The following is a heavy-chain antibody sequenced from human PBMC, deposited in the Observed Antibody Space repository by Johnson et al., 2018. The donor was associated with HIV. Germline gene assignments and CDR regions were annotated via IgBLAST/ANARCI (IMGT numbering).Heavy chain of an antibody. CDR1: GFTFSSYG. J-gene: IGHJ3*02. D-gene: IGHD5-18*01. Sequence: QVQLVESGGGVVQPGRSLRLSCEASGFTFSSYGMHWVRQAPGKGLEWVAVIWYDGSKKYYADSVKGRFIISRDNSKSTLYLQMNSLRAEDTAVYYCARAYTYGAFDIWGQGTMVTVSS. CDR2: IWYDGSKK. CDR3: ARAYTYGAFDI. V-gene: IGHV3-33*01.